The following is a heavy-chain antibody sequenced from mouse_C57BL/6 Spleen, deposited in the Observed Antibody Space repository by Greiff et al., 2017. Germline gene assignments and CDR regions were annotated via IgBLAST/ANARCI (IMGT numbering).Heavy chain of an antibody. Sequence: EVKVVESGGGLVKPGGSLKLSCAASGFNFSDYGMHWVRQAPEKGLEWVAYISSGSSTIYYADTVKGRITISRDNAKNTLFLQMTSLRSEDTAMYYCARDGSRNYFDYWGQGTTLTVSS. V-gene: IGHV5-17*01. CDR3: ARDGSRNYFDY. D-gene: IGHD1-1*01. J-gene: IGHJ2*01. CDR2: ISSGSSTI. CDR1: GFNFSDYG.